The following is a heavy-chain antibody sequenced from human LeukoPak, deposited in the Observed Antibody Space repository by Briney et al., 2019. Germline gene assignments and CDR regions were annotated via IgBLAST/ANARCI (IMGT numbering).Heavy chain of an antibody. V-gene: IGHV4-38-2*02. CDR2: FYDSGNT. J-gene: IGHJ3*02. Sequence: PSETLSLTCTVSGYSISSGYYWGWIRQPPGKGLEWIGSFYDSGNTYYNPSLKSRVTISVDTSKNQFSLKVRSVTAADTAVYFCARGPYSYDSSGAFDIWGQGTMVTVSS. CDR1: GYSISSGYY. D-gene: IGHD3-22*01. CDR3: ARGPYSYDSSGAFDI.